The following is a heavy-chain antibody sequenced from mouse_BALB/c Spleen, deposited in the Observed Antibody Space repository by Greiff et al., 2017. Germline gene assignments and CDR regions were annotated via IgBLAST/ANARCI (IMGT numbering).Heavy chain of an antibody. CDR3: ARTSYYYYFDY. CDR2: ISSGSSTI. D-gene: IGHD2-10*01. J-gene: IGHJ2*01. CDR1: GFTFSSFG. V-gene: IGHV5-17*02. Sequence: EVQGVESGGGLVQPGGSRKLSCAASGFTFSSFGMHWVRQAPEKGLEWVAYISSGSSTIYYADTVKGRFTISRDNPKNTLFLQMTSLRSEDTAMYYCARTSYYYYFDYWGQGTTLTVSS.